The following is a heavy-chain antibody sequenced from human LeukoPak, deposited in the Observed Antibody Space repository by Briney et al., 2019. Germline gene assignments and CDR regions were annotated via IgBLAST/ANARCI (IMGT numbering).Heavy chain of an antibody. J-gene: IGHJ5*02. CDR2: SYTSGST. CDR1: GGSSSSYY. V-gene: IGHV4-4*07. CDR3: ARGSNWFDP. Sequence: SETLSLTCTVSGGSSSSYYWSWIRRPAGKGLEWMGRSYTSGSTNYNPSLKSRGTMSVDTSKNQFSLKLSSVTAADTAVYYCARGSNWFDPWGQGPLVTVSS.